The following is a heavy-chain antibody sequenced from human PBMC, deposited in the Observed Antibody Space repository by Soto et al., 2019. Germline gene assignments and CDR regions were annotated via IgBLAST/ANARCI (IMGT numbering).Heavy chain of an antibody. D-gene: IGHD6-19*01. J-gene: IGHJ3*02. V-gene: IGHV4-30-2*02. Sequence: KASETLSLTCAVSGGSISSGGYSWSWIRQPPGKGLEWIGYIYHSGSTYYNPSLKSRVTISVDRSKNQFSLKLSSVTAADTAVYYCARTLYSSENAFDIWGQGTMVTVSS. CDR3: ARTLYSSENAFDI. CDR1: GGSISSGGYS. CDR2: IYHSGST.